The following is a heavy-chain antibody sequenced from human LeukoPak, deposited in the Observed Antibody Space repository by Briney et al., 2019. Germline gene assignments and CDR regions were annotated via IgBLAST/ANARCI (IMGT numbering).Heavy chain of an antibody. V-gene: IGHV3-30*18. Sequence: GGSLRLSCAASGFTFSSYGMHWVGQARGKGLEWVAVISYDGSNKYYADSVKDRFTISRDNSKNTLYLQMNSLRAEDTAVYYCAKAWKVRATPFDYWGQGTLVTVSS. CDR3: AKAWKVRATPFDY. CDR1: GFTFSSYG. D-gene: IGHD2-15*01. J-gene: IGHJ4*02. CDR2: ISYDGSNK.